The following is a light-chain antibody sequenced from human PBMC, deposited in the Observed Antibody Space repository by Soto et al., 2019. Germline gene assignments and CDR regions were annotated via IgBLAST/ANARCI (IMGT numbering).Light chain of an antibody. V-gene: IGKV1-5*03. CDR1: QIISTW. CDR3: QQYRT. CDR2: KTS. Sequence: DIPMTQSPSTLSASVGDKVTITCRSPQIISTWLAWYQQKPGKAPKLLIYKTSTLESGVPSRFSGSGSGTEFTLTISSLQPDDFATYYCQQYRTFGPGTKVDIK. J-gene: IGKJ3*01.